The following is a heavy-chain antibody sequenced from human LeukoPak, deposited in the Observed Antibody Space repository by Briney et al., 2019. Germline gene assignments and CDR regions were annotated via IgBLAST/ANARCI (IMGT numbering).Heavy chain of an antibody. D-gene: IGHD6-13*01. Sequence: ASVKVSCKASGYTFTSYDISWVRQAPGQGLEWMGWISAYNGNTNYAQKLQGRVIMTTDTSTSTAYMELRSLRSDDTAVYYCARDLGALAAAGTGASVYWGQGTLVTVSS. V-gene: IGHV1-18*01. J-gene: IGHJ4*02. CDR3: ARDLGALAAAGTGASVY. CDR2: ISAYNGNT. CDR1: GYTFTSYD.